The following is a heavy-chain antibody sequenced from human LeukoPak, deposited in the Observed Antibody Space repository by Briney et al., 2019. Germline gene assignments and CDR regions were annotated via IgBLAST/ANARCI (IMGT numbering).Heavy chain of an antibody. Sequence: SETLSLTCTVSGGSISSYYWSWIRQPPGKGLEWIGYIYYSGSTNYNPSLKSRVTISVDTSKNQFSLKLSSVTAADTAVYYCARAHSSSWQPAHFDIWGQGTMVTVSS. V-gene: IGHV4-59*01. CDR2: IYYSGST. J-gene: IGHJ3*02. CDR3: ARAHSSSWQPAHFDI. CDR1: GGSISSYY. D-gene: IGHD6-13*01.